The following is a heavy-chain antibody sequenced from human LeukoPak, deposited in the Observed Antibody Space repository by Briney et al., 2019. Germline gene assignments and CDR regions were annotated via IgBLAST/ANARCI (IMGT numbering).Heavy chain of an antibody. CDR1: GGSITSGIYY. Sequence: PSETLSLTCTVSGGSITSGIYYWGWIRQPPGKGLEWIGSIHYSGSPYYNPSLKSRVTISVDTSRNQFSLKLSSVTAADTAVYYCARVGWEPPGPFDYWGQGTRVTVSS. J-gene: IGHJ4*02. V-gene: IGHV4-39*07. CDR2: IHYSGSP. CDR3: ARVGWEPPGPFDY. D-gene: IGHD1-26*01.